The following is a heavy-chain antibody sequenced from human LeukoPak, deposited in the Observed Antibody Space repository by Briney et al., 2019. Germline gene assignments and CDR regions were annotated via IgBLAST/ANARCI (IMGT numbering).Heavy chain of an antibody. Sequence: SETLSLTCTVSGLSISSFYWSWIRQPAGKGLEWIGRIYPLGNTNYNPSLKSRVTLSIDTSKNQFSLKLSSVTAADTAVYYCARDRGDGYDYFWDYWGQGTLVTVSS. CDR2: IYPLGNT. CDR1: GLSISSFY. J-gene: IGHJ4*02. V-gene: IGHV4-4*07. D-gene: IGHD5-12*01. CDR3: ARDRGDGYDYFWDY.